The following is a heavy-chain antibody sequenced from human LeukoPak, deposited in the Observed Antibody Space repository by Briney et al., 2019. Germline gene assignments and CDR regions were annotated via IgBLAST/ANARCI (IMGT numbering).Heavy chain of an antibody. J-gene: IGHJ6*02. CDR1: GGSISSYY. D-gene: IGHD3-22*01. CDR2: IYYSGST. CDR3: ARRTYYDSSGGYGMDV. V-gene: IGHV4-59*08. Sequence: PSETLSLTCTVSGGSISSYYWSWIRQPPGKGLEWIGYIYYSGSTNYNPSLKSRVTISVDTSKNQFSLKLSSVTAADTAVYYCARRTYYDSSGGYGMDVWGQGTTVTVSS.